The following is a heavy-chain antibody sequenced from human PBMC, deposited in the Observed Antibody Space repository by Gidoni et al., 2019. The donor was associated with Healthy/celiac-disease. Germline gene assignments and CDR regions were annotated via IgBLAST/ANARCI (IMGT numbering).Heavy chain of an antibody. CDR3: AKDRIAAAGT. J-gene: IGHJ4*02. V-gene: IGHV3-23*01. CDR1: GVTFSSYA. CDR2: ISGSGGST. Sequence: EVQLLEAGGGWGQPGGSLRLSCAAYGVTFSSYAMSWVRQAPGKGLEWVSAISGSGGSTYYADSVKGRFTISRDNSKNTLYLQMNSLRAEDTAVYYCAKDRIAAAGTWGQGTLVTVSS. D-gene: IGHD6-13*01.